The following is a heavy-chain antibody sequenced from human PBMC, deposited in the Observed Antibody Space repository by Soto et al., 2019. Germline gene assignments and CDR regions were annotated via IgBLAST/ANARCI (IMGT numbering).Heavy chain of an antibody. CDR3: ARDDDYEANAFDY. CDR2: IWNDGIRK. D-gene: IGHD3-22*01. V-gene: IGHV3-33*01. CDR1: GLTFSRYG. Sequence: GGSLRLSCAASGLTFSRYGMHWVRQAPSKGLEWVALIWNDGIRKVYVDSVKGRFTISRDNSKNTLDLQMNSLRAEDTAVYYCARDDDYEANAFDYWGPGTLVTVSS. J-gene: IGHJ4*02.